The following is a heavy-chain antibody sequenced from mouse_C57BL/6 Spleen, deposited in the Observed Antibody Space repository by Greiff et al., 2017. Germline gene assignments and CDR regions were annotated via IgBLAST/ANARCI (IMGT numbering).Heavy chain of an antibody. Sequence: QVQLKQPGAELVKPGASVKMSCKASGYTFTSYWITWVKQRPGQGLEWIGDIYPGSGSTNYNEKFKSKATLTVDTSSSTAYMQLSSLTSEDSAVYYCATTAQADGGFAYWGQGTLVTVSA. CDR3: ATTAQADGGFAY. CDR1: GYTFTSYW. CDR2: IYPGSGST. J-gene: IGHJ3*01. D-gene: IGHD3-2*02. V-gene: IGHV1-55*01.